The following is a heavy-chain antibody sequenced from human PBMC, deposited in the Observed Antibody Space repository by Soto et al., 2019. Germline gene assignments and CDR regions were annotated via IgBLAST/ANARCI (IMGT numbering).Heavy chain of an antibody. V-gene: IGHV4-59*13. CDR1: GGSISSYY. Sequence: SETLSLTCTVSGGSISSYYSSWIRQPPGKGLEWIGYIYYSGSTNYNPSLKSRVTISVDTSKNQFSLKLSSVTAADTAVYYCARDQNYYDSSGYSYGMDVWGQGTTVTVSS. D-gene: IGHD3-22*01. J-gene: IGHJ6*02. CDR2: IYYSGST. CDR3: ARDQNYYDSSGYSYGMDV.